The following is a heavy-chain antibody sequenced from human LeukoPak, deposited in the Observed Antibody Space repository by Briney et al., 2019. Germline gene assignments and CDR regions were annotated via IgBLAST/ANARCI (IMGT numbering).Heavy chain of an antibody. Sequence: PGGSLRLSCAASGFTFHDDGMSWVRQAPGKGLEWVSGINWNGDSTDYADSLKGRFTISRDNAKNSLYLQMNSLRAEDTAVYYCARDRRKGVDYWGQGTLVTVSS. CDR1: GFTFHDDG. CDR3: ARDRRKGVDY. CDR2: INWNGDST. D-gene: IGHD3-16*01. J-gene: IGHJ4*02. V-gene: IGHV3-20*04.